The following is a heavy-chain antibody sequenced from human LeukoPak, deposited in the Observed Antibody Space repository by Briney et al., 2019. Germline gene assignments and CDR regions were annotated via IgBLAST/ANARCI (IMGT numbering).Heavy chain of an antibody. CDR2: ISWNSGSI. CDR3: ARARGGRTYSETGGYPVFDN. D-gene: IGHD2-8*02. J-gene: IGHJ4*02. Sequence: GGSLRLSCAASGFTFDDYAMHWVRQAPGKGLEWVSGISWNSGSIGYADSVKGRFTISRDSAMNSLYLQMDSLRAEDTAVYFCARARGGRTYSETGGYPVFDNWGQGTLVTVSS. CDR1: GFTFDDYA. V-gene: IGHV3-9*01.